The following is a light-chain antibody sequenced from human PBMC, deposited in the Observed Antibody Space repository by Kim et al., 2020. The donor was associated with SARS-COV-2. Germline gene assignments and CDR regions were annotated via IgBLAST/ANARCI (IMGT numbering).Light chain of an antibody. Sequence: GQKVTISCSGSSSSIGNNYVTWYQQLPGTAHKLLIYDNNKRPSGIPDRFSGSRSGTSATLGITGLQTGDEADYYCGTWDSSLSAVVFGGGTQLTVL. CDR1: SSSIGNNY. V-gene: IGLV1-51*01. CDR3: GTWDSSLSAVV. CDR2: DNN. J-gene: IGLJ2*01.